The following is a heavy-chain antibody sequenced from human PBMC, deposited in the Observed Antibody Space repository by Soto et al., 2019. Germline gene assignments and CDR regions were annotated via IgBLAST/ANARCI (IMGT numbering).Heavy chain of an antibody. J-gene: IGHJ4*02. CDR1: GYTFTSYG. D-gene: IGHD3-16*02. CDR3: VRDYVCGSYRYNDY. V-gene: IGHV1-18*01. Sequence: QVPLVQSGSEVKKPGASVKVSCKASGYTFTSYGISWVRQAPGQGLEWMGWISAYNGNTNYAQKLQGRVTMNTDTSTRTAYMELRSMRANDTAVYDCVRDYVCGSYRYNDYWGQGTLVTVSS. CDR2: ISAYNGNT.